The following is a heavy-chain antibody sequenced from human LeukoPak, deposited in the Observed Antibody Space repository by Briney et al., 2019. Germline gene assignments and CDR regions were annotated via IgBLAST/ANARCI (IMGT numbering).Heavy chain of an antibody. J-gene: IGHJ4*02. Sequence: GGSLRLSCAASGFTFSRYAMSWVRQAPGKGLEWVSAISGSGGTTYYADSVRGRFTISRDNSKSTLYLQMNSLRAEDTAVYYCAKEDCGVDCSTFDYWGQGTLVTVSS. CDR1: GFTFSRYA. CDR2: ISGSGGTT. CDR3: AKEDCGVDCSTFDY. V-gene: IGHV3-23*01. D-gene: IGHD2-21*02.